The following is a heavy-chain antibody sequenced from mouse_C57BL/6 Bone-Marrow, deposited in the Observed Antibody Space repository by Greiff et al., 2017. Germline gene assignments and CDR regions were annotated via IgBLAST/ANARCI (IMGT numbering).Heavy chain of an antibody. Sequence: QVQLQQPGAELVKPGASVKMSCKASGYTFTSYWITWVKQSPGQGLEWIGDIYPGSGSTNYNEKFKSKATLTVDTSSSTAYMQLSSLTSEDSAVYYCARGRVWEYYFDYWGQGTTLTVSS. CDR1: GYTFTSYW. CDR3: ARGRVWEYYFDY. V-gene: IGHV1-55*01. CDR2: IYPGSGST. J-gene: IGHJ2*01. D-gene: IGHD2-10*02.